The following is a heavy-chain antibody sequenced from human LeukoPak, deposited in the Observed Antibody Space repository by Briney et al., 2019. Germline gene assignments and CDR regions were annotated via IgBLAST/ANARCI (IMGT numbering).Heavy chain of an antibody. V-gene: IGHV3-48*01. CDR1: GFTFSSYS. CDR2: ISSSSSTI. CDR3: ARDVGIPAEGFDP. D-gene: IGHD2-2*01. Sequence: GGSLRLSCAASGFTFSSYSMNWVRQAPGKGLEWVSYISSSSSTIYYADSVKGRFTISRDNAKNSLYLQMNSLRAEDTAVYYCARDVGIPAEGFDPWGQGTLVTVSS. J-gene: IGHJ5*02.